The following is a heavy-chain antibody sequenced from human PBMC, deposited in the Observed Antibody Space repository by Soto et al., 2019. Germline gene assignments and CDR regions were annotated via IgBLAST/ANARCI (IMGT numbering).Heavy chain of an antibody. Sequence: ASVKVSCKASGYTFTSYGISWVRQAPGQGLEWMGWISAYNGNTNYAQKLQGRVTMTTDTSTSTAYMELRSLRSDDTAVYYCARVPASGWYQHNSAYYYYGMDVWGQGTTVTVS. J-gene: IGHJ6*02. CDR1: GYTFTSYG. CDR2: ISAYNGNT. D-gene: IGHD6-19*01. V-gene: IGHV1-18*01. CDR3: ARVPASGWYQHNSAYYYYGMDV.